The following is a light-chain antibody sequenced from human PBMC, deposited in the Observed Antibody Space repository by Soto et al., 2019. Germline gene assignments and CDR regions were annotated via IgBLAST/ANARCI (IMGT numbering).Light chain of an antibody. CDR1: QSVDIN. CDR3: QQYRSWPRT. CDR2: GAS. Sequence: EIVLTQSPGTLSLSPGERATLSCRASQSVDINLAWYQQKPGQPPRLLIYGASTRATDMSGTFSGRGSGTEFTLTISSLRPEDFAVYYCQQYRSWPRTFGQGTKVEMK. V-gene: IGKV3-15*01. J-gene: IGKJ1*01.